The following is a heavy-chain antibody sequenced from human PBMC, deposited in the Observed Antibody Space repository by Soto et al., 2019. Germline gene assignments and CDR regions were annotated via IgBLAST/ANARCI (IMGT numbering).Heavy chain of an antibody. Sequence: GGSLRLSCAASGFTFTSYWMTWVRQAPGKGLQWVANIHQDGGDKFYVDSVVGRFTISRDNAKNSLFLQMNSLRAEDTAVYYCARARKQPETKAAGVDYWGRGTLVTVSS. CDR3: ARARKQPETKAAGVDY. V-gene: IGHV3-7*05. CDR1: GFTFTSYW. J-gene: IGHJ4*02. D-gene: IGHD6-13*01. CDR2: IHQDGGDK.